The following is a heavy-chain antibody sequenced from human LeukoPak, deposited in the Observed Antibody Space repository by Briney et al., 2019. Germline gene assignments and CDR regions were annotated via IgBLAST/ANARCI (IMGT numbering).Heavy chain of an antibody. V-gene: IGHV4-39*01. CDR2: IYYSGST. CDR1: GGSISSSSYY. J-gene: IGHJ5*02. Sequence: SETLSLTCTVSGGSISSSSYYWGWIRQPPGKGLEWIGSIYYSGSTYYNPSLKSRVNISVDTSKNQVSLKLSSVTAADTAVYYCARRRTVSTTGRFDPWGQGILATVSS. CDR3: ARRRTVSTTGRFDP. D-gene: IGHD5/OR15-5a*01.